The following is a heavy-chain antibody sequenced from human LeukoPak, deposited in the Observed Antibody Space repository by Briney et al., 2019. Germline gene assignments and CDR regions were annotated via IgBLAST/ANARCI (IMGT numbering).Heavy chain of an antibody. CDR3: VRDDCGDTCYPGGY. CDR1: GYTFSRYV. V-gene: IGHV1-3*01. J-gene: IGHJ4*02. Sequence: ASVKVSCKASGYTFSRYVVHWVRQAPGQRPEWMGWINAGNGGTKYSQNFQGRVTITWDRSANTAYMELSSLTSEDTALCYCVRDDCGDTCYPGGYWGQGTLVAVFS. CDR2: INAGNGGT. D-gene: IGHD2-21*01.